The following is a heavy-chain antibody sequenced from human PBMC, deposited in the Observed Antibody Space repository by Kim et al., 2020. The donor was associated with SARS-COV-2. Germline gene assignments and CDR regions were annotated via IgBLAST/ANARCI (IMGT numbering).Heavy chain of an antibody. V-gene: IGHV3-30*04. CDR1: GFTFSSYA. CDR2: ISYDGSNK. J-gene: IGHJ4*03. Sequence: GGSLRLSCAASGFTFSSYAMYWVRQAPGKGLEWVAVISYDGSNKHYVDSVKGRFTISRDNSKNTLHLQMNSLRAEDTAVYYCASFSGSLYGSGYIDYSG. CDR3: ASFSGSLYGSGYIDY. D-gene: IGHD6-19*01.